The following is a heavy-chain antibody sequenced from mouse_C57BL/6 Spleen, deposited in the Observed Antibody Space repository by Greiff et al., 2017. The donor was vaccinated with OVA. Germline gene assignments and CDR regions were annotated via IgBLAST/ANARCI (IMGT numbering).Heavy chain of an antibody. D-gene: IGHD1-1*01. CDR1: GFSFNTYA. V-gene: IGHV10-1*01. CDR3: VTGSSSFAY. CDR2: IRSKSNNYAT. Sequence: EVQLQESGGGLVQPKGSLKLSCAASGFSFNTYAMNWVRQAPGKGLEWVARIRSKSNNYATYYADSVKDRFTISRDDSESMLYLQMNNLKTEDTAMYYCVTGSSSFAYWGQGTLVTVSA. J-gene: IGHJ3*01.